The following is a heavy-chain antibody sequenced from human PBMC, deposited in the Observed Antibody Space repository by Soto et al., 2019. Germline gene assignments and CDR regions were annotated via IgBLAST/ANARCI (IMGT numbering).Heavy chain of an antibody. Sequence: PSETLSLTWTVSGGSISSYYWSWIRQPPGKGLEWIGYIYYSGSTNYNPSLKSRVTISVDTSKNQFSLKLSSVTAADTAVYYCARGVSSGWYNLDYWGQRTLVTVSS. D-gene: IGHD6-19*01. J-gene: IGHJ4*02. CDR3: ARGVSSGWYNLDY. CDR2: IYYSGST. CDR1: GGSISSYY. V-gene: IGHV4-59*01.